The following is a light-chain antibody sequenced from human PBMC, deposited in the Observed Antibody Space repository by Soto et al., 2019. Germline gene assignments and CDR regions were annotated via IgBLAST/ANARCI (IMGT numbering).Light chain of an antibody. J-gene: IGKJ4*01. CDR3: QQYNDCPPLT. CDR1: QSVNIN. CDR2: GTS. V-gene: IGKV3-15*01. Sequence: EIVMTQSPATLSVSPGERATLSCRASQSVNINLAGYQQKPGQAPRLLIYGTSTRATGVPARLSGSGSVAEFILTICILQSEDFAVYYCQQYNDCPPLTFGGGTKVAIK.